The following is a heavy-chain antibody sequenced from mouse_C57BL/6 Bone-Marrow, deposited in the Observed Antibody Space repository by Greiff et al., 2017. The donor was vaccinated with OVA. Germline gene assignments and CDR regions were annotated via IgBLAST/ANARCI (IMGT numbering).Heavy chain of an antibody. J-gene: IGHJ3*01. V-gene: IGHV1-72*01. D-gene: IGHD1-1*01. Sequence: VQLQQPGAELVKPGASVKLSCKASGYTFTSYWMHWVKQRPGRGLEWIGRIDPNRGGTKYNEKFKGKATLTVDKPSSTAYMQLSSLTSEDSAVYYCARARYYGSSYRFAYWGQGTLVTVSA. CDR2: IDPNRGGT. CDR3: ARARYYGSSYRFAY. CDR1: GYTFTSYW.